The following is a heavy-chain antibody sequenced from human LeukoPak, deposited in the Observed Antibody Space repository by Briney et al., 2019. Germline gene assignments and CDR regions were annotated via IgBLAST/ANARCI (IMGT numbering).Heavy chain of an antibody. V-gene: IGHV3-21*01. CDR3: ARDGSRYFDWSQLYYYGMDV. Sequence: GGSLRLSCAASGFTFSSYAMSWVRQAPGKGLEWVSSISSSSSYIYYADSVKGRFTISRDNAKNSLYLQMNSLRAEDTAVYYCARDGSRYFDWSQLYYYGMDVWGQGTTVTVSS. J-gene: IGHJ6*02. D-gene: IGHD3-9*01. CDR2: ISSSSSYI. CDR1: GFTFSSYA.